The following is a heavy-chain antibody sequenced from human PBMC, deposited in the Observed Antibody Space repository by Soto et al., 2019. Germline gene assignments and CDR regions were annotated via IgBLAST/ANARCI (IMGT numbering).Heavy chain of an antibody. Sequence: GESLKISCKGFGYTFTNYWIGWVRQMPGKGPEWMGIIYPGDSDTKYNPSFQGQVTISADKSITTTYLQWSSLKASDTAIYYCAASIFYYDMEVWGQGTTVTVSS. CDR2: IYPGDSDT. V-gene: IGHV5-51*01. J-gene: IGHJ6*01. CDR3: AASIFYYDMEV. CDR1: GYTFTNYW.